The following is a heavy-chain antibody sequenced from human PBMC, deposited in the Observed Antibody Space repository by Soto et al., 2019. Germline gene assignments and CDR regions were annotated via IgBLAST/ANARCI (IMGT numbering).Heavy chain of an antibody. Sequence: ASVPVSCTASGYTFSSYAIHWVRQAPGQGLEWMGWIHAGNGNTKYSQNFQGRVTITRDTSATTAYMELNSLRSEDTAVYYCARGVAFLDYWGQGTLGTGS. CDR1: GYTFSSYA. CDR2: IHAGNGNT. D-gene: IGHD2-15*01. CDR3: ARGVAFLDY. J-gene: IGHJ4*02. V-gene: IGHV1-3*01.